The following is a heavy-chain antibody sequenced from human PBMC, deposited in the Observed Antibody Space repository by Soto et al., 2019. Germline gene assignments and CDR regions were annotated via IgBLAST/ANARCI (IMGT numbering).Heavy chain of an antibody. Sequence: SETLSLTCTVSGGSISSGGYYWSWIRQHPGKGLEWIGYIYYSGSTYYNPSLKSRVTISVDTSKNQFSLKLSSVTAEDTALYYCAKDEAYSSGWLAVYWGQGTLVTVSS. V-gene: IGHV4-31*03. D-gene: IGHD6-19*01. CDR2: IYYSGST. CDR3: AKDEAYSSGWLAVY. CDR1: GGSISSGGYY. J-gene: IGHJ4*02.